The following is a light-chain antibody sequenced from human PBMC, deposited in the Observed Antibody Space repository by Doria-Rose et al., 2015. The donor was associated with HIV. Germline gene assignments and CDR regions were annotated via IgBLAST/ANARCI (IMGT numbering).Light chain of an antibody. Sequence: SASVGDRVTITCRASQDISSWLAWYQQKPGKAPKLLIYAASSLQSGVPSRFSGSGSGTEFTLTISRLQPEDLATHYCQQANSFPPTFGPGTKVDIK. CDR2: AAS. CDR3: QQANSFPPT. V-gene: IGKV1-12*01. CDR1: QDISSW. J-gene: IGKJ3*01.